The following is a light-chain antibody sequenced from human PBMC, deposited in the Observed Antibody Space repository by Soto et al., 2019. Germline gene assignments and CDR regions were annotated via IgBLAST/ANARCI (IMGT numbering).Light chain of an antibody. J-gene: IGKJ1*01. CDR1: QSVSSKY. CDR3: QPYGSSGT. Sequence: EIVLTQSPGTLSLSPGERATLCCRASQSVSSKYLAWYPQKPGQAPRVLIYGTSIRASGVPERFRVVGSGTDFTLPLSRLEPEDFAVYDCQPYGSSGTFCPPTKVDI. CDR2: GTS. V-gene: IGKV3-20*01.